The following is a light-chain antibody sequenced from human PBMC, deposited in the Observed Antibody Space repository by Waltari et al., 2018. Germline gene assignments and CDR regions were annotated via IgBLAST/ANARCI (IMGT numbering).Light chain of an antibody. J-gene: IGKJ3*01. Sequence: IQMTQSPSSLSASVGDRVTITCRASQTISTYLNWYQQKPGKAPKLLIYAASSLQSGVPSRFSCSGSGRDFTLTISSLQPEDFATYYCQQSYTTPLISFGPGTKVEIK. CDR2: AAS. CDR1: QTISTY. CDR3: QQSYTTPLIS. V-gene: IGKV1-39*01.